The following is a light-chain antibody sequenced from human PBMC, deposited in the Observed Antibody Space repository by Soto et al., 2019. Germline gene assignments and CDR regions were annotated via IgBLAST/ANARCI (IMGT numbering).Light chain of an antibody. CDR3: QQYDTYPTT. CDR1: QSISDW. V-gene: IGKV1-5*03. Sequence: DIQMTQSPSTLSASVGDRVTIACRASQSISDWLAWYQQKPVQAPKFLIYKASNLEIGVPSRFSGSGSVTGFTPIISSLQPDDFATYYCQQYDTYPTTFGQGTKVEIK. J-gene: IGKJ1*01. CDR2: KAS.